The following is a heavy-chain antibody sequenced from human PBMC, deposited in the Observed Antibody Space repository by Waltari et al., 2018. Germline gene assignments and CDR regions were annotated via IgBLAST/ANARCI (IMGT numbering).Heavy chain of an antibody. CDR1: GFTFSSYW. J-gene: IGHJ4*02. CDR3: ARIYDSSGDYYFDY. D-gene: IGHD3-22*01. Sequence: EVQPVESGGGLVQPGGSLRLSCAASGFTFSSYWMSWVRQAPGKGLEWVANIKQDGSEKYYVDSVKGRFTISRDNAKNSLYLQMNSLRAEDTAVYYCARIYDSSGDYYFDYWGQGTLVTVSS. V-gene: IGHV3-7*01. CDR2: IKQDGSEK.